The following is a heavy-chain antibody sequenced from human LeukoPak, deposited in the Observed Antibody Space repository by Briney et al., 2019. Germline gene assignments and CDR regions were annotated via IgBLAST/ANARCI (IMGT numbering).Heavy chain of an antibody. D-gene: IGHD2-2*01. V-gene: IGHV4-4*07. Sequence: EASETLSLTCSVSGGSISSYYWSWIRQPAGKGLEWIGRIYSSGTITYNPSLQSRVTMSVDTSKNEFSLKLSSVTAADTAVYYCARGVVPAAIYECYFDYWGQGTLVTVSS. CDR3: ARGVVPAAIYECYFDY. CDR2: IYSSGTI. CDR1: GGSISSYY. J-gene: IGHJ4*02.